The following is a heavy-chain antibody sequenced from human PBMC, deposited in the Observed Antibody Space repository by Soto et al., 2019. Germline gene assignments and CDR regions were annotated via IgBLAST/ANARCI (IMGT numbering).Heavy chain of an antibody. CDR1: GGSFSGYY. J-gene: IGHJ4*02. CDR3: ARGGNCGGDCYLYYFDY. CDR2: INHSGST. V-gene: IGHV4-34*01. Sequence: QVQLQQWGAGLLKPSETLSLTCAVYGGSFSGYYWSWIRQPPGKGLEWIGEINHSGSTNYNPSLKSRVTISVDTSKNQFSLKLSSVTAADTAVYYCARGGNCGGDCYLYYFDYWGQGTLVTVSS. D-gene: IGHD2-21*02.